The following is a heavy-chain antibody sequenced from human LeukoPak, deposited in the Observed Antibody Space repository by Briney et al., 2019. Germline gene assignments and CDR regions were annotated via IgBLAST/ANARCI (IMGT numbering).Heavy chain of an antibody. Sequence: PGGSLRLSCEASGFTFSSYATGWVRQAPGKGLEWVSLITNTGGTTYYADSVKGRFTISRDNSKNTLYLHMISLRADDTALYFCVKRGDGLYGGQYYFDYWGQGTLVTVSS. J-gene: IGHJ4*02. D-gene: IGHD2-21*01. CDR3: VKRGDGLYGGQYYFDY. CDR1: GFTFSSYA. V-gene: IGHV3-23*01. CDR2: ITNTGGTT.